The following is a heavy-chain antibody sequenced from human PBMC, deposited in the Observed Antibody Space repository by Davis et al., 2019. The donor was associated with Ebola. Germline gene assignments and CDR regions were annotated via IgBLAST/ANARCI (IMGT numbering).Heavy chain of an antibody. J-gene: IGHJ3*02. CDR1: GFTFSSYW. CDR3: ARKTDYSSAEDAFDI. D-gene: IGHD6-19*01. Sequence: GESLKISCAASGFTFSSYWIHWVRLAPGMGLVWVSRINSDGSTTTYEDSVKGRFTISRDHAKNTLYLQMNSLTAEDTAVYYCARKTDYSSAEDAFDIWGQGTMVTVSS. CDR2: INSDGSTT. V-gene: IGHV3-74*01.